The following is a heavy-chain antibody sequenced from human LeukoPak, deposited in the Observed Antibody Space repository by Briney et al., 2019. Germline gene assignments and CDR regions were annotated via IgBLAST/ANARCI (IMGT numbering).Heavy chain of an antibody. J-gene: IGHJ4*02. D-gene: IGHD3-22*01. Sequence: SETLSLTCTVSGGSISNYYWTWIRQPPGKGLEWIGNIYYSGSTNYNPSLESRVTISVDTSKNQFSLKLSSVTAADTAVYYCASEYYYDSSGYYYWGQGTLVTVSS. CDR1: GGSISNYY. CDR3: ASEYYYDSSGYYY. V-gene: IGHV4-59*08. CDR2: IYYSGST.